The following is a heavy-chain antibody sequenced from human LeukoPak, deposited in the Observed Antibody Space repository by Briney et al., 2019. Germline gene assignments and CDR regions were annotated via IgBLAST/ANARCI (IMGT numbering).Heavy chain of an antibody. J-gene: IGHJ4*02. CDR2: ITDGEST. CDR1: GDSFSGHY. V-gene: IGHV4-34*01. Sequence: SETLSLTCAVYGDSFSGHYWSWIRQPPGKGLEWIGEITDGESTSYSPSLKSRATISVVPSTRQFSLELGSVTAAATAIYYCVRRSRVAMPNALDLISDFWGQGTLVTVSS. CDR3: VRRSRVAMPNALDLISDF. D-gene: IGHD6-13*01.